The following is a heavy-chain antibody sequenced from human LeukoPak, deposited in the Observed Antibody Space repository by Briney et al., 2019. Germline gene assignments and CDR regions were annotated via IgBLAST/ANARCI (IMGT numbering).Heavy chain of an antibody. V-gene: IGHV3-23*01. CDR1: GFTFSSYW. CDR3: AKVGEYSSGWYYFDY. D-gene: IGHD6-19*01. Sequence: SGGSLRLSCAASGFTFSSYWMSWVRQAPGKGLEWVSAISGSGGSTYYADSVKGRFTISRDNSKNTLYLQMNSLRAEDTAVYYCAKVGEYSSGWYYFDYWGQGTLVTVSS. CDR2: ISGSGGST. J-gene: IGHJ4*02.